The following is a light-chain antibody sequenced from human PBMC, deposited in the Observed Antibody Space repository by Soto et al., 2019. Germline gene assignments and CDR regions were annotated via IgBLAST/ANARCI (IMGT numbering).Light chain of an antibody. CDR2: GAS. CDR3: QQDINYPRT. Sequence: DIQMTQSPASLSVSVGDRVTITCRASQSISSYLDWYQQKPGKAPKVPIYGASNLQSGVPPRFSGSGSGTDFTLTISSLQPEDSATYYCQQDINYPRTFGQGTKVDIK. J-gene: IGKJ1*01. V-gene: IGKV1-39*01. CDR1: QSISSY.